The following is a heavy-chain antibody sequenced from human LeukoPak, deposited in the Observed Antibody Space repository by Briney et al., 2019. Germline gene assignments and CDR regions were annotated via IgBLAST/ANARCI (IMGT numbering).Heavy chain of an antibody. D-gene: IGHD3-9*01. V-gene: IGHV3-30*18. Sequence: QPGGSLRLSCAASGFTFSSYGMHWVRQAPGKGLEWVAVISYDGSNKYYADSVKGRFTISRDNSKNTLYLQMNSLRAEDTAVYYCAKDSRLVIIFLFDYWGQGTLVTVSS. CDR1: GFTFSSYG. CDR3: AKDSRLVIIFLFDY. J-gene: IGHJ4*02. CDR2: ISYDGSNK.